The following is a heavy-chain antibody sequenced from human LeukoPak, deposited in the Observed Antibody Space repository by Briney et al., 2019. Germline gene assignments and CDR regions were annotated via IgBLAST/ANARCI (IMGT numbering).Heavy chain of an antibody. D-gene: IGHD5-12*01. CDR3: AKDVLRLSHYFDY. CDR2: ISSSGSTI. V-gene: IGHV3-11*04. CDR1: GFTFSDYY. Sequence: GGSLRLSCAASGFTFSDYYMSWIRQAPGKGLEWVSYISSSGSTIYYADSVKGRFTISRDNAKNSLYLQMNSLRAEDAAVYYCAKDVLRLSHYFDYWGQGTLVTVSS. J-gene: IGHJ4*02.